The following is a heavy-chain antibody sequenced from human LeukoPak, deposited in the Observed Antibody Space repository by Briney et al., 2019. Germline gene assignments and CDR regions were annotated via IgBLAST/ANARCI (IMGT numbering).Heavy chain of an antibody. J-gene: IGHJ5*02. V-gene: IGHV1-69*13. CDR2: IIPIFGTT. CDR3: ARDNSVRDEAWWFNP. Sequence: GASVKVSCKASGGTFSSYAINWVRQAPGQGLEWMGDIIPIFGTTNYAQKFQGRVTVTADESTSTAYMELSSLKSEDTAVYYCARDNSVRDEAWWFNPWGQGTLVTVSS. CDR1: GGTFSSYA. D-gene: IGHD5-24*01.